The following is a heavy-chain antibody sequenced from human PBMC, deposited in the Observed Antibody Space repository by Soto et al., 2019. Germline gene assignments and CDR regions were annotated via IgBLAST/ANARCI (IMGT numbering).Heavy chain of an antibody. J-gene: IGHJ6*02. CDR2: IFAGGTT. CDR1: GFTVSSNY. Sequence: PGGSLRLSCAASGFTVSSNYMSWVRQAPEKGLEWVSVIFAGGTTSYADSVKGRFTISRDNSKNTVYLQMNSLRAADTAVYYCARDYPFYSDYGMDVWGQGTMVTVSS. CDR3: ARDYPFYSDYGMDV. V-gene: IGHV3-53*01.